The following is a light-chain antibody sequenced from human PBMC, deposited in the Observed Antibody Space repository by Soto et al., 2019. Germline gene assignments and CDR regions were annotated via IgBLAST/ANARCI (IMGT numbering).Light chain of an antibody. CDR1: SSDVGGYTY. J-gene: IGLJ1*01. CDR3: TSYRSTSTRYV. Sequence: QSALTQPASVSGSPGQSITISCTGTSSDVGGYTYVSSNQQPPGKAPKPMIYEVSNRPSGVSDRFSGSKSGNTASLTISGLQAEDEADYYCTSYRSTSTRYVFGTGTKGTVL. V-gene: IGLV2-14*01. CDR2: EVS.